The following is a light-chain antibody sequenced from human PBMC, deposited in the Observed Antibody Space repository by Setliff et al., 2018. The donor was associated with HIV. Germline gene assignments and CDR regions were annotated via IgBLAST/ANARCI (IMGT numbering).Light chain of an antibody. CDR2: EVS. V-gene: IGLV2-23*02. Sequence: QSVLAQPASVSGSPRQSITISCTGTSSDVGSYNLVSWYQQHPGKAPKLMIYEVSKRPSGFSNRFSGSKSGNTASLTISGLQAEDEADYYCCSYAGNSTFSYVFGTGTKGTV. J-gene: IGLJ1*01. CDR1: SSDVGSYNL. CDR3: CSYAGNSTFSYV.